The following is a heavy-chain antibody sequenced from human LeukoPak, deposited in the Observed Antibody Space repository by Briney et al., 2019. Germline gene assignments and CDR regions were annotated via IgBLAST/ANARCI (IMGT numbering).Heavy chain of an antibody. Sequence: GGSLRLSCAASGFTFSGSAMHWVRQASGKGLEWVGRIRSKANSYATSYAASVKGRFTISRDDSKNTAYLQMNSLKTEDTAVYYCTSDRGVGASPLLAYWGQGTLVTVSS. CDR2: IRSKANSYAT. CDR3: TSDRGVGASPLLAY. CDR1: GFTFSGSA. V-gene: IGHV3-73*01. J-gene: IGHJ4*02. D-gene: IGHD1-26*01.